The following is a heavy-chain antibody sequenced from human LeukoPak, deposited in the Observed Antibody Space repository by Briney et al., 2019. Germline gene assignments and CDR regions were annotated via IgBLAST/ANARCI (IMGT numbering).Heavy chain of an antibody. CDR1: GFTFSSYA. D-gene: IGHD5-18*01. CDR3: AKNAGYSYGLYYFDY. Sequence: GGSLRLSCAASGFTFSSYAMSWVRQAPGKGLEWVSSIISSGGVTYYTDSLKGRFTISRDNSRNTVYLQMDSLRAEDSAVYYCAKNAGYSYGLYYFDYWGQGTLVTVSS. J-gene: IGHJ4*02. V-gene: IGHV3-23*01. CDR2: IISSGGVT.